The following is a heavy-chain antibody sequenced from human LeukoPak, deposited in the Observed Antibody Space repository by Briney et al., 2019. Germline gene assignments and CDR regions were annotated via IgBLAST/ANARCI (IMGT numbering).Heavy chain of an antibody. J-gene: IGHJ4*02. D-gene: IGHD6-19*01. Sequence: GGSLRLSCAASGFTFSSFWMSWFRKAPGRGLEWVANIKQDGSEKYYVDSVKGRFTISRDNAKNSLYLQMNSLRAEDTAVYYCARGSSGWYVEYYFDYWGQGTLVTVSS. V-gene: IGHV3-7*01. CDR2: IKQDGSEK. CDR3: ARGSSGWYVEYYFDY. CDR1: GFTFSSFW.